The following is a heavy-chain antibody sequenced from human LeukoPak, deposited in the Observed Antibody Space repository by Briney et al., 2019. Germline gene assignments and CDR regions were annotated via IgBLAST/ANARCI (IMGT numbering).Heavy chain of an antibody. J-gene: IGHJ6*03. CDR1: GFGFNRRG. D-gene: IGHD3-16*01. CDR3: ARIDGPTVFTYYMDL. Sequence: PGGSLRLSCATSGFGFNRRGMNWVRHPPGKGLEWVSYISPRSETIYYAESVKGRFTVSRDDSKDSLYLQMHTLRAEDTAVYYCARIDGPTVFTYYMDLWGKGTTVTVAS. V-gene: IGHV3-48*04. CDR2: ISPRSETI.